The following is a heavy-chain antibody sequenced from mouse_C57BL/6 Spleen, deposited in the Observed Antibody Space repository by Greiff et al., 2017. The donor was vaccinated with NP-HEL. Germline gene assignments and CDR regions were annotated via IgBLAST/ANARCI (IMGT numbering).Heavy chain of an antibody. J-gene: IGHJ2*01. D-gene: IGHD3-3*01. CDR1: GYSITSGYD. CDR3: ARRGTEPSYYFVY. Sequence: EVHLVESGPGMVKPSQSLSLTCTVTGYSITSGYDWHWIRHFPGNKLEWMGYISYSGSTNYNPSLQSRISITHDTSKNHFFLKLISVTTEDTATYYCARRGTEPSYYFVYWGQGTTLTVSS. CDR2: ISYSGST. V-gene: IGHV3-1*01.